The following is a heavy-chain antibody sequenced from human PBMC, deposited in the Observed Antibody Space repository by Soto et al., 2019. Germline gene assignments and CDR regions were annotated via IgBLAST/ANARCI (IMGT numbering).Heavy chain of an antibody. CDR2: INTETGNT. D-gene: IGHD2-8*01. CDR1: GYSVLSYG. Sequence: QVQLLQSGPEGKKPGASVKVSCTASGYSVLSYGFSWVRQAPGQGLEWMGYINTETGNTFYAQRLQGRVTMTTNISTNTAYMELRRLTSDDTAVYFCMRDRPNSNLDFWGQGTLITISS. J-gene: IGHJ4*02. V-gene: IGHV1-18*01. CDR3: MRDRPNSNLDF.